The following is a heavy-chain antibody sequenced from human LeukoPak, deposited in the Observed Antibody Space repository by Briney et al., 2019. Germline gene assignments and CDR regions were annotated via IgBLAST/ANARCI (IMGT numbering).Heavy chain of an antibody. D-gene: IGHD6-13*01. CDR1: GGSISSGGYY. Sequence: SETLSLTCTVSGGSISSGGYYWSWIRQHPGKGLEWIGYIYYSGSTYYNPSLKSRVTISVDTSKNQFSLKLSSVTAADTAVYYCARVRQQLVGDAFDIWGQGTMVTVSS. CDR3: ARVRQQLVGDAFDI. J-gene: IGHJ3*02. V-gene: IGHV4-31*03. CDR2: IYYSGST.